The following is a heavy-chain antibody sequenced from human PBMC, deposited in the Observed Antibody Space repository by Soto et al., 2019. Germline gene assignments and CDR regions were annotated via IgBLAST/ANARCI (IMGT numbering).Heavy chain of an antibody. Sequence: GASVKVSCKASGYTFTSYGISWVRQAPGQGLEWMGWISAYNGNTNYAQKLQGRVTMTTDTSTSTAYMELRSLRSEDTAVYYCATDLGKYSSGWDDYWGQGTLVTVSS. V-gene: IGHV1-18*01. J-gene: IGHJ4*02. D-gene: IGHD6-19*01. CDR1: GYTFTSYG. CDR3: ATDLGKYSSGWDDY. CDR2: ISAYNGNT.